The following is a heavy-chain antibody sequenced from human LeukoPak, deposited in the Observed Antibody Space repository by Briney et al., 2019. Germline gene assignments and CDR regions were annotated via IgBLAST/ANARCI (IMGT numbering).Heavy chain of an antibody. CDR3: ARGLGCSSGWSKGYFDY. D-gene: IGHD6-19*01. V-gene: IGHV3-30*03. CDR1: GFTFNTYG. CDR2: ISCDGSNK. Sequence: GRSLRLSCVASGFTFNTYGMNWVRQAPGKGQEWVAVISCDGSNKYYADSVKGRFTISRDNSKNTLYLQMNSLRVEDTAVYYCARGLGCSSGWSKGYFDYWGQGTLVTVSS. J-gene: IGHJ4*02.